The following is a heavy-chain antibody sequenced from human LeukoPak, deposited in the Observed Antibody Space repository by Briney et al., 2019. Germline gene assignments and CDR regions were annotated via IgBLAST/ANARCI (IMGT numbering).Heavy chain of an antibody. Sequence: GESLKISCKGSRYSFTSYWIGWVRQMPGKGLEWMGIIYPGDSDTRYSPSFQGQVTISADKSISTAYLQWSSLKASDTAMYYCARLPTTKDYYYYYGMDVWGQGTTVTVSS. J-gene: IGHJ6*02. CDR3: ARLPTTKDYYYYYGMDV. CDR1: RYSFTSYW. CDR2: IYPGDSDT. D-gene: IGHD5-12*01. V-gene: IGHV5-51*01.